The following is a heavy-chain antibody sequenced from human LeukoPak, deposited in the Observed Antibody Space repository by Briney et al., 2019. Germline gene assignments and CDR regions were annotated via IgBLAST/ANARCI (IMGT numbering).Heavy chain of an antibody. CDR2: ISGSGGST. J-gene: IGHJ5*02. D-gene: IGHD5-18*01. CDR3: AAVDVDTAFP. CDR1: GFTFSTYG. Sequence: PGGSLRLSCAAPGFTFSTYGMSWVRQAPGKGLEWVSAISGSGGSTYYADSAKGRFTISRDNSKNTLYLQMNSLRAEDTAVYYCAAVDVDTAFPWGQGTLVTVSS. V-gene: IGHV3-23*01.